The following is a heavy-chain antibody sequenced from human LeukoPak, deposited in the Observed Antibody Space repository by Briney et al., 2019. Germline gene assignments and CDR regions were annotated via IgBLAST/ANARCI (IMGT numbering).Heavy chain of an antibody. J-gene: IGHJ4*02. D-gene: IGHD3-10*02. V-gene: IGHV3-49*04. Sequence: PGGSLRLPCSGSGFRFGGYALSWVRQAPGKGLEWVGFIRSKALYGTSEYAASVEGRFAISRDDSNNIVYLQMNSLKTEDTAAYFCVRESVRDYYFDFWGQGTLVTVSS. CDR3: VRESVRDYYFDF. CDR2: IRSKALYGTS. CDR1: GFRFGGYA.